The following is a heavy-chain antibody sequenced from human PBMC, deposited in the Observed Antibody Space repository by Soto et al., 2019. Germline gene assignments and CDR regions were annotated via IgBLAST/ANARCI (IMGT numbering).Heavy chain of an antibody. D-gene: IGHD6-13*01. Sequence: ASVKVSCKASGYTFTSYGISWVRQAPGQGLEWMGWISAYNGNTNYAQKLQGRVTMTTDTSTSTAYMELRSLRSVDTAVYYCARDRAAAGLVGYWGQGTLVTVSS. V-gene: IGHV1-18*01. CDR1: GYTFTSYG. J-gene: IGHJ4*02. CDR2: ISAYNGNT. CDR3: ARDRAAAGLVGY.